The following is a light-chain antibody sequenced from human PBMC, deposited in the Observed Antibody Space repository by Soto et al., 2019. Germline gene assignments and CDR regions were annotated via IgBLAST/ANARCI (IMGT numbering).Light chain of an antibody. Sequence: EIVLTQSPGTLSLSPGERATLSCRASQSVPRSYLAWYQQKPGQAPRLLIYGTSSRATGIPDRFSGSGSGTDFTLTISRLEPEDFAVFYCQHYDSARWTFGLGTKVDIK. CDR3: QHYDSARWT. CDR2: GTS. J-gene: IGKJ1*01. CDR1: QSVPRSY. V-gene: IGKV3-20*01.